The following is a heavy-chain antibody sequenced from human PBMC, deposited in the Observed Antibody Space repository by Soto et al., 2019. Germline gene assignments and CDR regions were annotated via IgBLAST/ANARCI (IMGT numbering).Heavy chain of an antibody. CDR2: IYFDGGNK. J-gene: IGHJ4*02. D-gene: IGHD2-15*01. CDR1: GFSFSNAN. Sequence: GGSLRLSCAASGFSFSNANMHWVRQAPGRGLDWVAGIYFDGGNKYYADSVKGRFTISRDNSKNTLYLQMNSLRAEDTAVYYCAREMVRIHPPFDHWGQGALVTVSS. V-gene: IGHV3-33*01. CDR3: AREMVRIHPPFDH.